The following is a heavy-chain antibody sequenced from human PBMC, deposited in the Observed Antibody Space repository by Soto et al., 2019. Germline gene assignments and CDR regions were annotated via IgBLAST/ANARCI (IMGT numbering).Heavy chain of an antibody. D-gene: IGHD5-12*01. V-gene: IGHV4-59*01. CDR2: IYYSGST. CDR1: GGSISSYY. J-gene: IGHJ4*02. CDR3: AREVAYGMATPY. Sequence: SETLSLTCTFSGGSISSYYWSLIRQPPGKGLEWIGYIYYSGSTNYNPSLKSRVTISVDTSKNQFSLKLSSVTAADTAVYYCAREVAYGMATPYWGQGTLVTVSS.